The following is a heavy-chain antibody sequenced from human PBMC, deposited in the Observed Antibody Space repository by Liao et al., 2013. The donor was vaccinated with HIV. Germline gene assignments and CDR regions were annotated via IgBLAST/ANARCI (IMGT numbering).Heavy chain of an antibody. CDR1: GGSISSGSHY. D-gene: IGHD4-23*01. CDR3: ASMDIYGGNTFDY. V-gene: IGHV4-61*02. CDR2: IYTSGST. J-gene: IGHJ4*02. Sequence: VQLQESGPGLVKPSQTLSLTCTVSGGSISSGSHYWSWIRQPAGKGLEWIGRIYTSGSTNYNPSLKSRVTISVDTSKNQFSLKLSSVTAADTAVYYCASMDIYGGNTFDYWGQGTRGHRLL.